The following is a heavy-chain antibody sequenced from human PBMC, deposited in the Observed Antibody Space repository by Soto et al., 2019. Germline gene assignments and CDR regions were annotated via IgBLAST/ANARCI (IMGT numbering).Heavy chain of an antibody. CDR2: ISSSSNYI. V-gene: IGHV3-21*02. D-gene: IGHD4-17*01. CDR1: GFTFSSYN. J-gene: IGHJ4*02. CDR3: ERETAYGDPNSFDY. Sequence: EVQLVECGGGLVKPGGSLRLSCTASGFTFSSYNMNWVRQAPGKGLEWVSSISSSSNYIYYADSMKGRFTISRDNAKNSLYLQMNSLRAEDTAVYYCERETAYGDPNSFDYWGQGTLVTVSS.